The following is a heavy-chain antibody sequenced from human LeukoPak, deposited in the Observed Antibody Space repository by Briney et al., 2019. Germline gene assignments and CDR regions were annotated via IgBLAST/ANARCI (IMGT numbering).Heavy chain of an antibody. Sequence: PSETLSLTCTVSGGSISSSTYYWGWVRQPPGKGLEWIVSVSYSGTTYYNTSLRSRVTISIDTSRNQLSLKVTSVTAADTAVYYCARETPAVRNNCFDPWGQGTLVTVSS. CDR1: GGSISSSTYY. D-gene: IGHD2-2*01. J-gene: IGHJ5*02. V-gene: IGHV4-39*02. CDR2: VSYSGTT. CDR3: ARETPAVRNNCFDP.